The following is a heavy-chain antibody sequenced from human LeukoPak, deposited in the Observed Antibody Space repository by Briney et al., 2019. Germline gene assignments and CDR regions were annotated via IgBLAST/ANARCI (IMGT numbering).Heavy chain of an antibody. J-gene: IGHJ4*02. V-gene: IGHV3-23*01. CDR3: AKKGTVVTPGLYFDY. CDR2: ISINGDRT. D-gene: IGHD4-23*01. CDR1: GFTFNNYT. Sequence: GGSLRLSCAASGFTFNNYTMSWVRQAPGKGLEWVSTISINGDRTYYADSVKGRSTISRDNSNNTLYLEMNSLGAEDTATYYCAKKGTVVTPGLYFDYWGQGILVTVSS.